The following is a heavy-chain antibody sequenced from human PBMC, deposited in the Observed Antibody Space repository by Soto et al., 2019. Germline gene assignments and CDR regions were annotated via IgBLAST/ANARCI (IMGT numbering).Heavy chain of an antibody. V-gene: IGHV3-21*06. Sequence: NPGGSLRLSCAASGFTLRTYTMNWVRQAPGKGLEWVSSISISSSDRYYADSVRGRFTISRDNAKNALYLQMNSLRADDTAVYFCVRGMNPLFGGQGTLVTVSS. CDR1: GFTLRTYT. CDR2: ISISSSDR. J-gene: IGHJ4*01. CDR3: VRGMNPLF.